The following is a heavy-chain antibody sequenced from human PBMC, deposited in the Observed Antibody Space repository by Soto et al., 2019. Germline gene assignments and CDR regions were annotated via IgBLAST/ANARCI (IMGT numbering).Heavy chain of an antibody. CDR2: ISYDGSNK. CDR3: AKDFDAGTTWGKDY. J-gene: IGHJ4*02. Sequence: QVQLVESGGGVVQPGRSLRLSCAASGFTFSSYGMHWVRQAPGKGLEWVAVISYDGSNKYYADSVKGRFTISRDNSKNTLYLQMNSLRAEDTAVYYCAKDFDAGTTWGKDYWGQGTLVTVSS. CDR1: GFTFSSYG. V-gene: IGHV3-30*18. D-gene: IGHD1-7*01.